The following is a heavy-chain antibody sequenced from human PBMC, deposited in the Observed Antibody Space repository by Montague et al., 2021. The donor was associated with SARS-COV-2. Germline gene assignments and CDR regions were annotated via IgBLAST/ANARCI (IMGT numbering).Heavy chain of an antibody. V-gene: IGHV4-39*07. CDR3: ARVDNLVQGVLPAEDAFDI. D-gene: IGHD3-10*01. CDR2: IYYSGST. Sequence: SETLSLTCTVSGGSISSSSYYRGWIRHPPGKVLEWIGIIYYSGSTYYNPSLKSRVTISVDTSKNQFSLKLSSVTAADTAVYYCARVDNLVQGVLPAEDAFDIWGQGTMVTVSS. CDR1: GGSISSSSYY. J-gene: IGHJ3*02.